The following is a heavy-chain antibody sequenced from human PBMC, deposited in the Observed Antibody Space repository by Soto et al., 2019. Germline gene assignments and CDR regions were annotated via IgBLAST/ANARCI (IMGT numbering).Heavy chain of an antibody. CDR2: FDPEDGET. D-gene: IGHD2-15*01. Sequence: ASVKVSCKVSGYTLTELSMHWVRQAPGKGLEWMGGFDPEDGETIYAQKFQGRVTMTEDTSTDTAYMELSSLRSENTAVYYCATHVGYCSGGSCYRVDPWGQGTLVTVSS. J-gene: IGHJ5*02. CDR3: ATHVGYCSGGSCYRVDP. V-gene: IGHV1-24*01. CDR1: GYTLTELS.